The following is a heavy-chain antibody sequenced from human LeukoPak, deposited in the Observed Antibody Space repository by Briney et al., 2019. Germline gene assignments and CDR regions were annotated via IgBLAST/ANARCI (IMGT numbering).Heavy chain of an antibody. V-gene: IGHV3-9*01. D-gene: IGHD7-27*01. CDR2: ISWNSGSI. CDR1: GFTFDDYA. CDR3: AKDTWAN. Sequence: GRSLRLSCAASGFTFDDYAMHWVRHAPGKGLEWVSGISWNSGSIGYADSVKGRFTISRDNAKNSLYLQMNSLRAEDTALYYCAKDTWANWGQGTLVTVSS. J-gene: IGHJ4*02.